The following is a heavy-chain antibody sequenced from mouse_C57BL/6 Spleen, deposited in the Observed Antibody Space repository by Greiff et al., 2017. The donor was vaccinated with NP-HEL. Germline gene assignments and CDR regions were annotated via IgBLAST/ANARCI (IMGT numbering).Heavy chain of an antibody. D-gene: IGHD2-12*01. V-gene: IGHV5-17*01. CDR1: GFTFSDYG. Sequence: EVKVVESGGGLVKPGGSLKLSCAASGFTFSDYGMHWVRQAPEKGLEWVAYISSGSSTIYYADTVKGRFTISRDNAKNTLFLQMTSLRSEDTAMYYCARPYSPFAYWGQGTLVTVSA. CDR3: ARPYSPFAY. CDR2: ISSGSSTI. J-gene: IGHJ3*01.